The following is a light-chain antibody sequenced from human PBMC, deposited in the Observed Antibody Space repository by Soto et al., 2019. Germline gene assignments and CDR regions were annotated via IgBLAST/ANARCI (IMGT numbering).Light chain of an antibody. CDR3: QQSYSTPWT. Sequence: DIQMTQSPSSLSESVGDRVTITCRASQSISSYLNWYQQKPGKAPNLLIFDASTLQSGVPSRFSGSGSGTDFSLTITNLQPEDFATYYCQQSYSTPWTFGGGTKVDIK. J-gene: IGKJ4*02. V-gene: IGKV1-39*01. CDR1: QSISSY. CDR2: DAS.